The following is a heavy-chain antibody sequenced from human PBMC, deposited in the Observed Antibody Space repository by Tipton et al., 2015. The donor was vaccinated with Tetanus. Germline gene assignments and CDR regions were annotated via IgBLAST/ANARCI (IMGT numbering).Heavy chain of an antibody. D-gene: IGHD5-18*01. CDR2: IYWNDDK. V-gene: IGHV2-5*01. J-gene: IGHJ3*02. CDR1: GFSLSTSGVG. CDR3: AHRSGRDTAMVLDAFDI. Sequence: LVKPTQTLTLTCTFSGFSLSTSGVGVGWIRQPPGKALEWLALIYWNDDKRYSPSLKSRLTITKDTSKNQVVLTMTNMDPVDTATYYCAHRSGRDTAMVLDAFDIWGQGTMVTVSS.